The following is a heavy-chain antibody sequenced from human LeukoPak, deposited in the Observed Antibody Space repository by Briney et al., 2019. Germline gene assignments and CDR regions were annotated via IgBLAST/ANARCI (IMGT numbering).Heavy chain of an antibody. Sequence: SETLSLTCAVYGESFSGYYWSWIRQPPGKGLEWIGEINHSGSTNYNPSLKSRVTISVDTSKNQFSLKLSSVTAADTAVYYCARGRGRRFGELLSHWFDPWGQGTLVTVSS. V-gene: IGHV4-34*01. CDR1: GESFSGYY. CDR2: INHSGST. J-gene: IGHJ5*02. D-gene: IGHD3-10*01. CDR3: ARGRGRRFGELLSHWFDP.